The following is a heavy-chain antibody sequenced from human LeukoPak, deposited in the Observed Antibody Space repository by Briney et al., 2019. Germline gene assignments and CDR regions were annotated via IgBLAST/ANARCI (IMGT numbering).Heavy chain of an antibody. CDR1: GGSISSYY. J-gene: IGHJ4*02. D-gene: IGHD3-9*01. Sequence: SETLSLTCTVSGGSISSYYWSWIRQPPGKGLEWIGYIYYSGSTNYNPSLKSRVTISVKASKNQFSLKLRSVTAADTAVYYCARVTGYTIEDYFDYWGQGTLVTVSS. CDR2: IYYSGST. V-gene: IGHV4-59*01. CDR3: ARVTGYTIEDYFDY.